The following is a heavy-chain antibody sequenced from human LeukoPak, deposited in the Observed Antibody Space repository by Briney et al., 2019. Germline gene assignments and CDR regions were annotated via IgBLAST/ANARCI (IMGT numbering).Heavy chain of an antibody. CDR1: AFTFSFYE. CDR3: GRTRGYSYGSYFDC. CDR2: ISSDGNSI. J-gene: IGHJ4*02. D-gene: IGHD5-18*01. V-gene: IGHV3-48*03. Sequence: GGSLRLSCAASAFTFSFYEMSWVRQAPEMGLEWVAYISSDGNSIHYADSVKGRFTISRDNAKNSLYLQMNSLRAEDTAVYYCGRTRGYSYGSYFDCWGQGTLVTVSS.